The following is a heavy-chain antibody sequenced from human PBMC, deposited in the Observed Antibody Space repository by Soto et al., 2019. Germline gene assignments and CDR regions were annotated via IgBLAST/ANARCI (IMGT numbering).Heavy chain of an antibody. CDR1: GDSISSYY. V-gene: IGHV4-59*01. J-gene: IGHJ6*02. D-gene: IGHD6-13*01. Sequence: QVQLQESGPGLVKPSETLSLTCTVSGDSISSYYWSWIRQPPGKGLEWIGYIYYSGSTNYNPSLKSRVTISVDTSKNQFSLYLSSVTAADTAVYYCASSNIAAAGFYYYGMDVWGRGTTVTVSS. CDR2: IYYSGST. CDR3: ASSNIAAAGFYYYGMDV.